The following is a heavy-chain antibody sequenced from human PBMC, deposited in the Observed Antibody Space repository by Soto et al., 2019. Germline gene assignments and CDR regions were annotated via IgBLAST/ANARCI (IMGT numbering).Heavy chain of an antibody. CDR2: ISAYNGNT. V-gene: IGHV1-18*01. CDR1: GYTFTSYG. J-gene: IGHJ6*02. Sequence: QVQLVQSGAEVKKPGASVKVSCKASGYTFTSYGISWVRQAPGQGLEWMGWISAYNGNTKYAQKLQGRVTMTTDTSTSTAYMELRSRRSDDTAVYYCARDAIAVAGDYYYYGMDVWGQGTTVTVSS. D-gene: IGHD6-19*01. CDR3: ARDAIAVAGDYYYYGMDV.